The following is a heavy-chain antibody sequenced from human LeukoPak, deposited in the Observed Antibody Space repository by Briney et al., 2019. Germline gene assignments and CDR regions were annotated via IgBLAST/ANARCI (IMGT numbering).Heavy chain of an antibody. CDR2: ISSSSSYI. D-gene: IGHD3-3*01. Sequence: GGSLRLSCAASGFTFSSYSMNWVRQAPGKGLEWVSSISSSSSYIYYADSVKGRFTISRDNAKNSLHLQMNSLRAEDTAVYYCARGGDFWSGYYGFRGYYYGMDVWGQGTTVTVSS. V-gene: IGHV3-21*01. CDR1: GFTFSSYS. CDR3: ARGGDFWSGYYGFRGYYYGMDV. J-gene: IGHJ6*02.